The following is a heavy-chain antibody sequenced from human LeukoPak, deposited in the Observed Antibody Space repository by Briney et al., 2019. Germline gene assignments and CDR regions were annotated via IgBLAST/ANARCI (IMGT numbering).Heavy chain of an antibody. CDR2: IYYSGST. D-gene: IGHD6-13*01. Sequence: SETLSLTCTVSGGSISSYYWSWIRQPPGKGLEWIGYIYYSGSTNYNPSLKSRVTISVDTSKNQFSLKLSSVTAADTAVYYCARESGSSWVRAFDIWGQGTMVTVSS. V-gene: IGHV4-59*01. CDR3: ARESGSSWVRAFDI. J-gene: IGHJ3*02. CDR1: GGSISSYY.